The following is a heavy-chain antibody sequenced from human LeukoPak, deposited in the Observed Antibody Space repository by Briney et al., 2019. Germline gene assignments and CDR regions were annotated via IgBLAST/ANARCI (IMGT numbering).Heavy chain of an antibody. CDR1: GYRFRDHY. CDR2: INPNSGST. CDR3: ARGYFGDYVLDT. V-gene: IGHV1-2*02. D-gene: IGHD4-17*01. J-gene: IGHJ5*02. Sequence: ASVKVSCKAYGYRFRDHYIHWVRQAPGQGLEYLGWINPNSGSTNYAQKFQGRVTLTRDTSIDTAYIHLDSLTSDDTAVYFCARGYFGDYVLDTWGQGTLVTVSS.